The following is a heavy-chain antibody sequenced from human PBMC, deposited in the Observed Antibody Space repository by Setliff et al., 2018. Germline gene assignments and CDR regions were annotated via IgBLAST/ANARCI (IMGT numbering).Heavy chain of an antibody. CDR1: GGTFRTDG. CDR3: ARDTRDKYDSSGYYLSLDS. D-gene: IGHD3-22*01. J-gene: IGHJ4*02. CDR2: IIPVFRTA. V-gene: IGHV1-69*13. Sequence: GASVKVSCKASGGTFRTDGFSWVRQAPGQGLEWMGRIIPVFRTANYAQKFRGRVTITADEVARTAYMELSTLRSEDTVVYYCARDTRDKYDSSGYYLSLDSWGQGSLVTVSS.